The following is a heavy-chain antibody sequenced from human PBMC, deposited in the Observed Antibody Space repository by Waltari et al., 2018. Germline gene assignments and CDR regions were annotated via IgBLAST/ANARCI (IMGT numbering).Heavy chain of an antibody. J-gene: IGHJ4*02. V-gene: IGHV3-7*01. CDR3: ARGGSYRFDF. Sequence: EVQLVESGGGLVQPGGSLRLSCAASGFTFSDYWMGWVRLAQGRGLWVVANIRSDGVERYYVDSVKGRFTISRDNADNSLSLQMNSLTAEDTAVYYCARGGSYRFDFWGQGTLVTVSS. CDR2: IRSDGVER. CDR1: GFTFSDYW. D-gene: IGHD1-26*01.